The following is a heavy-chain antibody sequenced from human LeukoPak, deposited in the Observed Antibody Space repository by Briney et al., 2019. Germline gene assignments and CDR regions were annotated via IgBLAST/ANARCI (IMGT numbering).Heavy chain of an antibody. V-gene: IGHV1-3*01. CDR2: IIAGNGNP. CDR3: ARDSGTEEGWFDP. J-gene: IGHJ5*02. Sequence: SVNVSCKASGYTFTKYTIHWVRQAPGPRLQWMGWIIAGNGNPRYSQNFQGRVTFTRDTSATTAYMELSSLKFEDTAVYYCARDSGTEEGWFDPWGQGTLVTVSS. CDR1: GYTFTKYT.